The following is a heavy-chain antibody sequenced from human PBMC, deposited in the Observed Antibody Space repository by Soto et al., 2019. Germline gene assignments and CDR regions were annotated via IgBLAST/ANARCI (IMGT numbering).Heavy chain of an antibody. J-gene: IGHJ4*02. CDR1: GFTFSKFW. V-gene: IGHV3-74*01. CDR3: STGTYRDY. Sequence: EVQLVESGGGLVQPGGSLTLSCAASGFTFSKFWVHWVRQAPGKGLVWVARSNGDGRLRDYADSVKGRFSVSRDNVKNTMFLQLNSLRAEDTAVYYCSTGTYRDYWGQGALVTVSS. CDR2: SNGDGRLR. D-gene: IGHD2-8*02.